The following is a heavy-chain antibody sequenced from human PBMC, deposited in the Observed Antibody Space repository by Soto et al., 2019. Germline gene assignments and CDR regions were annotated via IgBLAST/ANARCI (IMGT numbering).Heavy chain of an antibody. D-gene: IGHD6-19*01. Sequence: GASVKVSCKASGYSFINYDINWVRQAPGRGLEWMGWISAYNGNTNYAQKFQGRVTMTTDTSTSTAYMELRSLRSDDTAVYYCARVERYSSGWYGKNAFDIWGQGTMVTVSS. V-gene: IGHV1-18*01. J-gene: IGHJ3*02. CDR3: ARVERYSSGWYGKNAFDI. CDR2: ISAYNGNT. CDR1: GYSFINYD.